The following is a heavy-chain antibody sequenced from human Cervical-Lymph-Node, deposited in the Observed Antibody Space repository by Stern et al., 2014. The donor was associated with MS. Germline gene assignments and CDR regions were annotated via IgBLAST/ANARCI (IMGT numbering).Heavy chain of an antibody. J-gene: IGHJ4*02. CDR1: GYSFSTYW. Sequence: EVQLVESGAEMTKPGESLRISCKASGYSFSTYWIAWVRQMPGKGLDWMGIIYPGDSETRYNPSFQGQVTISADKSISTAYLQWSSLKASDTAMYYCARGGRREGYNFYYWGQGTLVTVSS. CDR3: ARGGRREGYNFYY. D-gene: IGHD5-24*01. V-gene: IGHV5-51*01. CDR2: IYPGDSET.